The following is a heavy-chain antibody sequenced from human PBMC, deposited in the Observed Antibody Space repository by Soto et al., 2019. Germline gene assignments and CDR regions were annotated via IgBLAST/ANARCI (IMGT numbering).Heavy chain of an antibody. CDR2: ISSSGSTI. J-gene: IGHJ4*02. CDR3: ASSLPGYCSSTNCYDY. Sequence: GGSLRLSCAASGFTFSSYEMNWVRQAPGKGLEWVSYISSSGSTIYYADSVKGRFTISRDNAKNSLYLQMNSLRAEDTAVYYCASSLPGYCSSTNCYDYWGQGTLVTVSS. V-gene: IGHV3-48*03. CDR1: GFTFSSYE. D-gene: IGHD2-2*01.